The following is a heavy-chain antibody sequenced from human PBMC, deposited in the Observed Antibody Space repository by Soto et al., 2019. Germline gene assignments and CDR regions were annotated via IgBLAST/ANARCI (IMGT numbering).Heavy chain of an antibody. CDR2: ISFDSRDK. CDR1: GFTFSAYG. V-gene: IGHV3-33*05. CDR3: ARVCGGDCGNAFDV. Sequence: QVQLVESGGGVVQPGRSLRLSCAASGFTFSAYGIHWVRQAPGKGLEWVATISFDSRDKLYVDSMNGRLTISRENFRNTVYLQMDSLRAEDTAVYHCARVCGGDCGNAFDVWGQGTVVAVSS. D-gene: IGHD2-21*02. J-gene: IGHJ3*01.